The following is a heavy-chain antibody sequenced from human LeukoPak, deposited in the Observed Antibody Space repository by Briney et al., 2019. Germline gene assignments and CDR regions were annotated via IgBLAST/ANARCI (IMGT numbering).Heavy chain of an antibody. CDR2: ISYDGSNR. D-gene: IGHD1-26*01. CDR1: GFTFSSYA. V-gene: IGHV3-30-3*01. J-gene: IGHJ4*02. CDR3: ARVLGAGEAVDY. Sequence: GGSLRLSCAASGFTFSSYAMHWVRQAPGKGLEWVAVISYDGSNRYYADSVKGRFTISRDNSKNTLYLQMNSLRAEDTAVYYCARVLGAGEAVDYWGQGTLVTVSS.